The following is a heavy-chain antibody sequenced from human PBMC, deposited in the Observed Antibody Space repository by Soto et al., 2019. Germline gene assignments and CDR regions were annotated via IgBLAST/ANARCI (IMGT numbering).Heavy chain of an antibody. Sequence: QVQLVQSGAEVQKPGSSVKVSCKASGGTFSSYAISWVRQAPGQGLEWMGGIIPIFGTANYAQKFQGRVTITADKSTSTAYMELSSLRSEDTAVYYCARVVAVAGYYYYGMDVWGQGTTVTVSS. CDR2: IIPIFGTA. J-gene: IGHJ6*02. CDR3: ARVVAVAGYYYYGMDV. D-gene: IGHD6-19*01. CDR1: GGTFSSYA. V-gene: IGHV1-69*06.